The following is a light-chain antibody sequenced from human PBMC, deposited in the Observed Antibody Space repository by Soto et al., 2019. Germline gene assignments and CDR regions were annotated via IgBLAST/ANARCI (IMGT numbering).Light chain of an antibody. CDR2: RVS. Sequence: EIVLTQSPDTVSLSPEETATLSCRASQSVNSNYLSWYHHKPGLAPSLLIYRVSNRATAIPDRISGSGYGTHCTHNLSGLEPQDLAAFYCPQYDNSITFGQGTRLEIE. CDR1: QSVNSNY. CDR3: PQYDNSIT. V-gene: IGKV3-20*01. J-gene: IGKJ5*01.